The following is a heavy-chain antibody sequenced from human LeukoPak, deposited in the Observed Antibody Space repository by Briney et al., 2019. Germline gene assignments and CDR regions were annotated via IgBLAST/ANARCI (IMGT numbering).Heavy chain of an antibody. CDR1: GFTFSSYA. CDR2: ISGSGGST. CDR3: ARGAIAAAGPSGAFDI. Sequence: PGGSLRLSCAASGFTFSSYAMSWVRQAPGKGLEWVSAISGSGGSTYYADSVKGRFTISRDNSKNTLYLQMNSLRAEDTAVYYCARGAIAAAGPSGAFDIWGQGTMVTVSS. V-gene: IGHV3-23*01. J-gene: IGHJ3*02. D-gene: IGHD6-13*01.